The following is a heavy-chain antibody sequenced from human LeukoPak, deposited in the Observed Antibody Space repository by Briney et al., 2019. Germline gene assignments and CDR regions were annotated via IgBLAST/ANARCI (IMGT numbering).Heavy chain of an antibody. CDR1: GYTFTSYG. V-gene: IGHV1-18*01. J-gene: IGHJ4*02. D-gene: IGHD3-22*01. CDR3: ARGYYDSSGYYEIDY. CDR2: ISAYNGNT. Sequence: GASVKVSCKASGYTFTSYGISWVRQAPGQGLEWMGWISAYNGNTNYAQKLQGRVTMTTDTSTSAAYMELRSLRSDDTAVYYCARGYYDSSGYYEIDYWGQGTLVTVSS.